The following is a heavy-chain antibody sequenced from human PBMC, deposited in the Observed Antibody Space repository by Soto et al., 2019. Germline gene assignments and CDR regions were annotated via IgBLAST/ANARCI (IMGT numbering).Heavy chain of an antibody. CDR2: IIPIFGTA. CDR3: ASSWNYGTPCFDY. D-gene: IGHD1-7*01. J-gene: IGHJ4*02. CDR1: GGTFSSYA. Sequence: QVQLVQSGAEVKKPGSSVKVSCKASGGTFSSYAISWVRQAPGQGLEWMGGIIPIFGTANYAQKFQGRVTXTXDXXTSTAYMELSSLRSEDTAVYYCASSWNYGTPCFDYWGQGTLVTVSS. V-gene: IGHV1-69*05.